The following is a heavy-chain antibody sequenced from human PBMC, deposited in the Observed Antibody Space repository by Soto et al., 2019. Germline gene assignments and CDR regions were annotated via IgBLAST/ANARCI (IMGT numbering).Heavy chain of an antibody. CDR3: ARWARTTGAYYYFDY. J-gene: IGHJ4*02. CDR1: GFTVSSNY. V-gene: IGHV3-66*01. D-gene: IGHD1-1*01. Sequence: GESLKISCAASGFTVSSNYMSWVRQAPGKGLEWVSVIYSGGSTYYADSVKGRFTISRDNSKNTLYLQMNSLRAEDTAVYYCARWARTTGAYYYFDYWGQGTLVTVSS. CDR2: IYSGGST.